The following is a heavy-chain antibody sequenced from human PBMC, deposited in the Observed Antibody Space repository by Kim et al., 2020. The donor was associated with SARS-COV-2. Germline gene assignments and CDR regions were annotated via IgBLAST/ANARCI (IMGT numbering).Heavy chain of an antibody. V-gene: IGHV3-30*03. CDR2: ISYDGSNK. CDR3: ARKPTRWTFEDY. CDR1: GFTFSSYG. J-gene: IGHJ4*02. D-gene: IGHD5-12*01. Sequence: GGSLRLSCAASGFTFSSYGMHWVRQAPGKGLEWVAVISYDGSNKYYADSVKGRFTISRDNSKNTLYLQMNSLRAEDTAVYYYARKPTRWTFEDYWCQGTLVTVSS.